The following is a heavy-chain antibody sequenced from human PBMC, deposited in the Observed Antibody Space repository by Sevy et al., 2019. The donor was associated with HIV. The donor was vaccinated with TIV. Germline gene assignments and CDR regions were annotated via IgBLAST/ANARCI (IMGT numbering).Heavy chain of an antibody. CDR2: TNPSSGST. Sequence: ASVKVSCKASRYRFTSYYMHWVRQAPGQGLEWMGITNPSSGSTTYAQKLQGRVTMTRETSTNTVYMELSSLRSEDTAVYYCAREGISVSGLTGYFDLWGRGTLVTVSS. V-gene: IGHV1-46*01. D-gene: IGHD6-19*01. CDR3: AREGISVSGLTGYFDL. J-gene: IGHJ2*01. CDR1: RYRFTSYY.